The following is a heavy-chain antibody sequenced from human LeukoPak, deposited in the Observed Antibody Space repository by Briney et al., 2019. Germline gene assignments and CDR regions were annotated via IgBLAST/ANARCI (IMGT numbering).Heavy chain of an antibody. J-gene: IGHJ4*02. D-gene: IGHD6-19*01. CDR3: AKDDIAVAGTSFDY. Sequence: GGSLRLSCAASGFTFSSYGMHWVRQAPGKGLEWVAFIRYDGSNKYYADSVKGRFTISRDNSKNTLYLQMNSLRAEDTAVYYCAKDDIAVAGTSFDYWGQGTLVTVSS. V-gene: IGHV3-30*02. CDR2: IRYDGSNK. CDR1: GFTFSSYG.